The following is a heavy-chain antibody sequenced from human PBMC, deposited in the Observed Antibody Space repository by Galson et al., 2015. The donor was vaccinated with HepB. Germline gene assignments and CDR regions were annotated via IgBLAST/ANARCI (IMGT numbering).Heavy chain of an antibody. CDR3: ARDTQYYYYYGMDV. J-gene: IGHJ6*02. Sequence: SLRLSCAASGFTFSSYAMHWVRQAPGKGLEWVAVILYDGSNKYYADSVKGRFTISRDNSKNTLYLQMNSLRAEDTAVYYCARDTQYYYYYGMDVWGQGTTVTVSS. CDR1: GFTFSSYA. V-gene: IGHV3-30*04. CDR2: ILYDGSNK.